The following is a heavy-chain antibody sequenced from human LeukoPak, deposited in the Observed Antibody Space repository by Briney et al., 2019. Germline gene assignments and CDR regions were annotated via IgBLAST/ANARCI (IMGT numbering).Heavy chain of an antibody. CDR1: GYTFTSYG. CDR2: ISAYNGNT. V-gene: IGHV1-18*01. CDR3: ARDPKRTVTTLYNWFDP. D-gene: IGHD4-11*01. J-gene: IGHJ5*02. Sequence: ASVKVSCKASGYTFTSYGTSWVRQAPGQGLEWMGWISAYNGNTNYAQKLQGRVTMTTDTSTSTAYMELRSLRSDDTAVYYCARDPKRTVTTLYNWFDPWGQGTLVTVSS.